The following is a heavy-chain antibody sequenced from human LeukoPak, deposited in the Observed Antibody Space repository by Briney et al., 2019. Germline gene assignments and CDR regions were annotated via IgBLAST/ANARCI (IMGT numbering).Heavy chain of an antibody. J-gene: IGHJ6*02. Sequence: PGGSLRLSCAASGFTFSSYAMSWVRQAPGKGLEWVSAISGSGGSTYYADSVKGRFTISRDNSKNTLYLQMNSLRAEDTAVYYCATPPLSGTGSSRPLAEIDVWGQGTTVTVSS. CDR1: GFTFSSYA. CDR3: ATPPLSGTGSSRPLAEIDV. CDR2: ISGSGGST. V-gene: IGHV3-23*01. D-gene: IGHD3-10*01.